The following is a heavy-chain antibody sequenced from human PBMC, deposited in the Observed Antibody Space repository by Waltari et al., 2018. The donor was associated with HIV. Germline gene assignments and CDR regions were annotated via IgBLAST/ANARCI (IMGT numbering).Heavy chain of an antibody. CDR3: ARAGIETAILFEN. CDR2: INYSGST. CDR1: GVSIRSGNHY. D-gene: IGHD2-21*02. J-gene: IGHJ1*01. V-gene: IGHV4-39*07. Sequence: HLRLWESGPGLVKPSETLSLNCTVSGVSIRSGNHYWAWIRQPPGKGLEWIGSINYSGSTYYKSSLKSRVTSSFDTSRNQFSLKLTSVTAADTATYYCARAGIETAILFENWGQGTLVTVSS.